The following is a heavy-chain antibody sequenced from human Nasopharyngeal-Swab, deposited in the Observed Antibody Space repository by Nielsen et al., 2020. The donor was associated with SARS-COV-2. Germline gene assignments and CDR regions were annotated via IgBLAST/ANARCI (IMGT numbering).Heavy chain of an antibody. V-gene: IGHV3-23*03. CDR1: GFTFSSYA. CDR3: AKDREYYDFWSGYSPLPIFDY. CDR2: IYSGGSST. D-gene: IGHD3-3*01. Sequence: GGSLRLSCAASGFTFSSYAMSWVRQAPGKGLERVSVIYSGGSSTYYADSVKGRFTISRDNSKNTLYLQMNSLRAEDTAVYYCAKDREYYDFWSGYSPLPIFDYWGQGTLVTVSS. J-gene: IGHJ4*02.